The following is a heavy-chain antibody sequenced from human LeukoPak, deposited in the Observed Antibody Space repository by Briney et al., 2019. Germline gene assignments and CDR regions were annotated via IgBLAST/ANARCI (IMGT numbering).Heavy chain of an antibody. CDR1: GGSFSGYY. D-gene: IGHD3-10*01. Sequence: SETLSLTCALYGGSFSGYYWSWIRQPPGKGLEWIGEINHSGSTNYNPSLKSRVTISVDTSENQFSLKLSSVTAADTAVYYCARGHTAVYYYGSGVFFDYWGQGTLVTVSS. J-gene: IGHJ4*02. CDR2: INHSGST. CDR3: ARGHTAVYYYGSGVFFDY. V-gene: IGHV4-34*01.